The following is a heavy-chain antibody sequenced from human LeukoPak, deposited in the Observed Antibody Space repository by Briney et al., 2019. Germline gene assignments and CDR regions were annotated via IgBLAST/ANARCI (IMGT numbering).Heavy chain of an antibody. CDR1: GLTFRNYG. V-gene: IGHV3-30*18. CDR2: ILKDGSNQ. Sequence: PGGSLRLSCAASGLTFRNYGMHWVRQAPGKGLEWVAVILKDGSNQYYADSLKGRFTISRDNAKNSLYLQMNSLRAEDTALYYCAKYYYYYGMDVWGQGTTVTVSS. CDR3: AKYYYYYGMDV. J-gene: IGHJ6*02.